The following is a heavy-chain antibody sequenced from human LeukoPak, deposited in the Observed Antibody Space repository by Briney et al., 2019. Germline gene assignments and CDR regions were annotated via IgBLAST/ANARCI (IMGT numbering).Heavy chain of an antibody. CDR1: GYSISSGYY. CDR2: IYHSGST. V-gene: IGHV4-38-2*02. Sequence: PSETLSLTCTVSGYSISSGYYWGWIRQPPGKGLEWIGSIYHSGSTYYNPSLKSRVTISVDTSKNQFSLKLSSVTAADTAVYYCAREMTTVPYNWFDPWGQGTLVTVSS. CDR3: AREMTTVPYNWFDP. D-gene: IGHD4-11*01. J-gene: IGHJ5*02.